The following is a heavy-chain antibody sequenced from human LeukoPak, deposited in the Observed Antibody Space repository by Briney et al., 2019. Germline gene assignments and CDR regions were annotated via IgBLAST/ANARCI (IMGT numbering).Heavy chain of an antibody. CDR2: IYYSGTT. Sequence: SETLSLTCAVSGGSISSGGYSWTWIRQPPGKGLECIGHIYYSGTTYYNPSLKSRVTISLDTSKNQFSLRLTSVTAADTAVYYCARGSSSWLDYYIDVWAKGTTVTVSS. D-gene: IGHD6-13*01. CDR3: ARGSSSWLDYYIDV. J-gene: IGHJ6*03. CDR1: GGSISSGGYS. V-gene: IGHV4-30-4*07.